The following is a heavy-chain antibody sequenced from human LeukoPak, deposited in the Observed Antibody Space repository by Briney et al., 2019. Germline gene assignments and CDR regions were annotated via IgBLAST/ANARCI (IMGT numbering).Heavy chain of an antibody. Sequence: PGGSLRLSCAASGFIFSSYWMSWVRQAPGKGLEWVANIKQDGSEKCYVDSVKGRFTISRDNAKNSLYLQMSSLRAEDTAVYYCAREGGRPGYFGSGSPWGQGTLVTVSS. V-gene: IGHV3-7*04. D-gene: IGHD3-10*01. CDR2: IKQDGSEK. J-gene: IGHJ4*02. CDR3: AREGGRPGYFGSGSP. CDR1: GFIFSSYW.